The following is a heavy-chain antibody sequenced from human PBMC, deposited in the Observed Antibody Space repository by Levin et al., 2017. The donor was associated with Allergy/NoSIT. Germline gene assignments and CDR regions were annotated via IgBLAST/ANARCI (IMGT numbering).Heavy chain of an antibody. Sequence: GGSLRLSCAASGFTFSSYAMSWVRQAPGKGLEWVSAISGSGGSTYYADSVKGRFTISRDNSKNTLYLQMNSLRAEDTAVYYCRGSGYYPYFDYWGQGTLVTVSS. CDR1: GFTFSSYA. D-gene: IGHD3-22*01. V-gene: IGHV3-23*01. J-gene: IGHJ4*02. CDR2: ISGSGGST. CDR3: RGSGYYPYFDY.